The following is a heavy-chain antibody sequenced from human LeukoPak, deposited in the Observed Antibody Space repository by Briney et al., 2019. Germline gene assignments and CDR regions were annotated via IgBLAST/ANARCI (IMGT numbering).Heavy chain of an antibody. CDR3: AKDRRMMSAYYGMDV. Sequence: GRSLRLSCEASGFTFFNYGVHWVRQAPGKGLEWVSLISYDGGNQKYADSVKGRFTISRDNSKSTVYPQLNSLRAEDTAVYYCAKDRRMMSAYYGMDVWGQGTTVSLL. CDR2: ISYDGGNQ. V-gene: IGHV3-30*18. J-gene: IGHJ6*02. D-gene: IGHD3-16*01. CDR1: GFTFFNYG.